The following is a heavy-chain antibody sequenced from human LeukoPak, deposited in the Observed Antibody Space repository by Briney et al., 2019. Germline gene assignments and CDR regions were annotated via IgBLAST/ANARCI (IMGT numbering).Heavy chain of an antibody. CDR2: VNPNSGNT. CDR3: ARVRIAAANWFDP. D-gene: IGHD6-6*01. J-gene: IGHJ5*02. CDR1: GYTFTSYD. V-gene: IGHV1-8*01. Sequence: ASVKVSCKASGYTFTSYDINWVRQATGQGLEWMGWVNPNSGNTGYAQKFQGRVTMTRNTSISTAYMELSSLRSEDTAVYYCARVRIAAANWFDPWGQGTLVTVSS.